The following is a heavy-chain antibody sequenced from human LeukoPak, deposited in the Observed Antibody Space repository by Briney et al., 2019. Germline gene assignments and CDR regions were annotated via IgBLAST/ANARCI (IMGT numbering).Heavy chain of an antibody. CDR1: GFTFSSYW. D-gene: IGHD4-17*01. Sequence: GGSLRLSCAASGFTFSSYWMSWVRQAPGKGLEWVANIKQDGSEKYYVDSVKGRFTISRDNAKNSLYLQMSSLRAEDTAVYYCARTTVTGDYDWFDPWGQGTLVTVSS. J-gene: IGHJ5*02. V-gene: IGHV3-7*01. CDR3: ARTTVTGDYDWFDP. CDR2: IKQDGSEK.